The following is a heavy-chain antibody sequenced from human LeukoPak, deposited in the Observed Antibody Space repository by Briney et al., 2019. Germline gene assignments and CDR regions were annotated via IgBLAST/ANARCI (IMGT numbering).Heavy chain of an antibody. CDR2: IFYGGTT. V-gene: IGHV4-59*02. Sequence: SETLSLTCTVSGGSVSSYYWSWIRQPPGKGLEWIGYIFYGGTTSYNPSLKGRVTMSVDTSKNQFSLKLSSVTAADTAVYYCAREESDYWGQGTLVTVSS. CDR1: GGSVSSYY. CDR3: AREESDY. D-gene: IGHD5-24*01. J-gene: IGHJ4*02.